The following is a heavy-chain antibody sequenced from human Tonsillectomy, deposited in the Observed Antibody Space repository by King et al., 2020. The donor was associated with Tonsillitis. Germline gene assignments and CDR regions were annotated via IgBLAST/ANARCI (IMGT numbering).Heavy chain of an antibody. CDR1: GFSLSTAIMG. CDR2: ILSDDEE. Sequence: TLKESGPVLVKPTETLTLTCTVSGFSLSTAIMGVSWIRQPPGRALEWLAHILSDDEESYRPSLKRRLTISTDTSRSQEVLTMTNMDPVDTATNSCARLIPVLTMIRGAQPITYHYVYYMDIWGKGTTVTVSS. V-gene: IGHV2-26*01. CDR3: ARLIPVLTMIRGAQPITYHYVYYMDI. J-gene: IGHJ6*03. D-gene: IGHD3-10*01.